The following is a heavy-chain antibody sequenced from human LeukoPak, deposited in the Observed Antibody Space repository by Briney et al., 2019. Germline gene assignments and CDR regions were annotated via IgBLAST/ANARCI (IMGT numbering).Heavy chain of an antibody. V-gene: IGHV3-23*01. CDR3: AKGGVGSYYYGMDV. J-gene: IGHJ6*02. CDR2: ISGSGGST. Sequence: HAGGSLRLSCAASGFTFSSYAMSWVRQAPGKGLEWVSAISGSGGSTYYADSVKGRFTISRDNSKNTLYLQMNSLRAEDTAVYYCAKGGVGSYYYGMDVWGQGTTVTVSS. D-gene: IGHD1-26*01. CDR1: GFTFSSYA.